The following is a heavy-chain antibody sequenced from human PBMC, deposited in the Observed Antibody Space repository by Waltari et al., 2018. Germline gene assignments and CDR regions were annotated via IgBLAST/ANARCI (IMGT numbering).Heavy chain of an antibody. CDR2: ISSSSSYI. V-gene: IGHV3-21*01. CDR1: GFTFSSYS. D-gene: IGHD2-2*01. CDR3: ARDHGSTNPRLSMDWFDP. J-gene: IGHJ5*02. Sequence: EVQLVESGGGLVKPGGSLRLSCAASGFTFSSYSMNWVRQAPGNGLEWVSSISSSSSYIYYADSVKGRFTISRDNAKNSLYLQMNSLRAEDTAVYYCARDHGSTNPRLSMDWFDPWGQGTLVTVSS.